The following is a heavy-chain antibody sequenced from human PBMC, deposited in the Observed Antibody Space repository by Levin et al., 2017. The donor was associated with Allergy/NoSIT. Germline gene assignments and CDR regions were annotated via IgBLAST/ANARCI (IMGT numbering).Heavy chain of an antibody. Sequence: GSGPTLVKPTQTLTLTCTFSGFSLSTRGMCVSWIRQPPGKAPEWLALIDWDDDKYYSTSLKTRLTIFKDTSKNQVVLTMTNMDPVDTATYYCARMSYFDSSGYYIGRGWFDPWGQGTLVTVSS. V-gene: IGHV2-70*01. D-gene: IGHD3-22*01. J-gene: IGHJ5*02. CDR2: IDWDDDK. CDR1: GFSLSTRGMC. CDR3: ARMSYFDSSGYYIGRGWFDP.